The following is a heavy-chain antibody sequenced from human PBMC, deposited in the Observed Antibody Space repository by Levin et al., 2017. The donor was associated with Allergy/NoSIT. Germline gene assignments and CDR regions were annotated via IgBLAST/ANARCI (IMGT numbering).Heavy chain of an antibody. CDR1: GFTFSSYG. J-gene: IGHJ4*02. CDR2: ISYDGSNK. Sequence: GESLKISCAASGFTFSSYGMHWVRQAPGKGLEWVAVISYDGSNKYYADSVKGRFTISRDNSKNTLYLQMNSLRAEDTAVYYCASYGDYGALDYWGQGTLVTVSS. CDR3: ASYGDYGALDY. D-gene: IGHD4-17*01. V-gene: IGHV3-30*03.